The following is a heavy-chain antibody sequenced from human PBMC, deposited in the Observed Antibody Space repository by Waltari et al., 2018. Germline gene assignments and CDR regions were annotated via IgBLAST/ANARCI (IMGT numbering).Heavy chain of an antibody. Sequence: QVQLVQSGAEVKKPGASVKVSCKASGYIFTTYTVTWVRQAPGQGLEWMGWISPNNGKRNYAQKRQGRLTLTTDASSSTAFMELRSLKSDDTAVYYCARRTSATGFDPWGQGTLVIVSS. D-gene: IGHD2-15*01. J-gene: IGHJ5*02. CDR3: ARRTSATGFDP. CDR2: ISPNNGKR. CDR1: GYIFTTYT. V-gene: IGHV1-18*04.